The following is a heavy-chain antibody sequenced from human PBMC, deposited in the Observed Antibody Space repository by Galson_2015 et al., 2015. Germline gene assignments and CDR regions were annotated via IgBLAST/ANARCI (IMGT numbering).Heavy chain of an antibody. Sequence: SLRLSCAASGFTFSSYAIHWVRQAPGKGLEWVAVISSDGSNKYYADSVKGRFSISRDNSKKTLYLQMNSLRTEHTAVYYCARVRRADYSHNYYGLDVWGQGTTVTVSS. CDR2: ISSDGSNK. V-gene: IGHV3-30-3*01. J-gene: IGHJ6*02. D-gene: IGHD4-11*01. CDR3: ARVRRADYSHNYYGLDV. CDR1: GFTFSSYA.